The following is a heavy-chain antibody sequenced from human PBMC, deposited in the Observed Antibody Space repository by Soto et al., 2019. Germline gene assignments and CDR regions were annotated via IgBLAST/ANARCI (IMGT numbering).Heavy chain of an antibody. CDR1: GFTFSSYA. Sequence: EVQLLESGGGLVQPGGSQRLSCAASGFTFSSYAMSWVRQAPGKGLEWVSAISGSGGSTDYADSVKGRFTISRDNSKNTLYLQMNSLRAEDTAVYYCAKENGYSSTWFEFDYWGQGTLVTVSS. J-gene: IGHJ4*02. D-gene: IGHD6-13*01. CDR3: AKENGYSSTWFEFDY. V-gene: IGHV3-23*01. CDR2: ISGSGGST.